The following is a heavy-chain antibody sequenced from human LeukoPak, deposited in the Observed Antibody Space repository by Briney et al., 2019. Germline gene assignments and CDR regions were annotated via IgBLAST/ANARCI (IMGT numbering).Heavy chain of an antibody. J-gene: IGHJ3*02. CDR3: ATGPLSAAGNAFDI. V-gene: IGHV1-69*13. CDR2: IIPIFGTA. D-gene: IGHD6-13*01. CDR1: GGTLSSYA. Sequence: VASVKVSCKASGGTLSSYAISWVRQAPGQGLEWMGGIIPIFGTANYAQKFQGRVTITADGSTSTAYMELSSLRSEDTAVYYCATGPLSAAGNAFDIWGQGTMVTVSS.